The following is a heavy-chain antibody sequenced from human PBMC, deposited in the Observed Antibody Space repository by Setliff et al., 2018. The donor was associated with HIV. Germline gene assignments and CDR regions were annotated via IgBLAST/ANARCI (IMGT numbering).Heavy chain of an antibody. CDR2: LSGNGETA. CDR1: GFTFSSYG. CDR3: ASPNSPYGASYAFDI. V-gene: IGHV3-23*01. J-gene: IGHJ3*02. D-gene: IGHD4-17*01. Sequence: PGESLKISCAASGFTFSSYGMNWVRQAPGKGLEWVSSLSGNGETAYYADSVKGRFAISRDNSQNTLYLQMNSLSADDTAIYYCASPNSPYGASYAFDIWGQGTLVTVSS.